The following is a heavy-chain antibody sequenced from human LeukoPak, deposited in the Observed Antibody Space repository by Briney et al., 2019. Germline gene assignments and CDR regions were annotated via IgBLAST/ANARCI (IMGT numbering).Heavy chain of an antibody. Sequence: GGSLRLSCAASRFTFSYFAMHWVRQAPGKGLEWVAVLSDDGSNKFYADSVKGRFTISRDNSKNTLYLQMNSLRAEDTAFYYCAKDPHSRSWYYFDSWGQGTLVTVSS. CDR1: RFTFSYFA. D-gene: IGHD6-13*01. CDR2: LSDDGSNK. J-gene: IGHJ4*02. CDR3: AKDPHSRSWYYFDS. V-gene: IGHV3-30*18.